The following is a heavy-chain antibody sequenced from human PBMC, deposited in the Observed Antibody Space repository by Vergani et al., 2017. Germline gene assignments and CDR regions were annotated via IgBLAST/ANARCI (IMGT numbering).Heavy chain of an antibody. CDR1: GASIRSSNYY. CDR3: ASHSTVVGLVKLGGIDP. V-gene: IGHV4-39*01. J-gene: IGHJ5*02. CDR2: IYYSWST. D-gene: IGHD2-15*01. Sequence: QLQLQESGPGLVKPSATLSLTCSVSGASIRSSNYYLGWIRQPPGKGLEWLASIYYSWSTHYNPSLKSLVTISVDTSKYHFSLKLSSVTTAHTAVYFCASHSTVVGLVKLGGIDPWGQGILVTVSS.